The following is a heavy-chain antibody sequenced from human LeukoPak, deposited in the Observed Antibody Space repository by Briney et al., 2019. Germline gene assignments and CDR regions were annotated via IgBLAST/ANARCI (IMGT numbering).Heavy chain of an antibody. Sequence: GGSLRLSCAGSGFSFGTYSMNWVRQAPGKGLEWVSSISSSSIHVNYADSVKGRFTISRDNAKNSLYLQMNSLRAEDTAVYYCARDVGGWDHDAFDVWGQGTMVTVSS. V-gene: IGHV3-21*01. J-gene: IGHJ3*01. CDR2: ISSSSIHV. D-gene: IGHD6-19*01. CDR1: GFSFGTYS. CDR3: ARDVGGWDHDAFDV.